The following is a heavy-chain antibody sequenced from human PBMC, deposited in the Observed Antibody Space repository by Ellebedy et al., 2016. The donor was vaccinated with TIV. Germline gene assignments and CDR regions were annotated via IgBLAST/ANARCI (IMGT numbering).Heavy chain of an antibody. CDR3: ARHQNQYSFLTGPPPLPYHYYGLDV. Sequence: SETLSLTCTVSGGSVSSGSYSWGWIRQPPGKGLEWLGSIHSRGTADYNPSLKSRVTISVDTSKSLLSLKLTSVTAADTAVYYCARHQNQYSFLTGPPPLPYHYYGLDVWGQGTTVTVAS. CDR2: IHSRGTA. V-gene: IGHV4-39*01. J-gene: IGHJ6*02. D-gene: IGHD3-9*01. CDR1: GGSVSSGSYS.